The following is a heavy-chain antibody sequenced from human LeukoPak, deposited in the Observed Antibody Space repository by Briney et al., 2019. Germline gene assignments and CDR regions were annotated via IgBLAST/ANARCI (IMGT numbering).Heavy chain of an antibody. CDR3: ARTGGYYDNNWFDP. J-gene: IGHJ5*02. V-gene: IGHV4-30-2*01. CDR1: GGSISSGGYS. Sequence: SETLSLTCAVSGGSISSGGYSWSWIRQPPGKGLEWIGYIYHSGSTYYNPSLKSRVTMSVDTSKNQFSLKLSSVTAADTAVYYCARTGGYYDNNWFDPWGQGTLVTVSS. D-gene: IGHD3-22*01. CDR2: IYHSGST.